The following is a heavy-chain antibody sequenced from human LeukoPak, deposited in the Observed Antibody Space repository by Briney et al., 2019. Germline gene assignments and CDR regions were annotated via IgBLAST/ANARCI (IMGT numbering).Heavy chain of an antibody. Sequence: HPGGSLRLSCAASGFTFSDHYMDWVRQAPGKGLEWVANIKQDGGDIYYVDSVEGRFTISRDNAKNSLFLQMNSLRAEDTAVYYCAREDPVVAEDAFDIWGQGTMVTVSS. J-gene: IGHJ3*02. CDR2: IKQDGGDI. CDR3: AREDPVVAEDAFDI. V-gene: IGHV3-7*01. CDR1: GFTFSDHY. D-gene: IGHD2-2*01.